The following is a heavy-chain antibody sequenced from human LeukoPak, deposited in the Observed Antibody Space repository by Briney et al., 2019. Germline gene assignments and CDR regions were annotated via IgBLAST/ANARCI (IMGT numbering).Heavy chain of an antibody. J-gene: IGHJ3*02. Sequence: PGGSLRLSCTASGFTFSGHWIHWVRQAPGMGLVWVSRINERGTDSMYAESVKGRFTISRDNAKNTVYLQMNSLRAEDTAVYYCASDLWFGDAFDIWGQGTMVTVSS. D-gene: IGHD3-10*01. CDR1: GFTFSGHW. V-gene: IGHV3-74*03. CDR2: INERGTDS. CDR3: ASDLWFGDAFDI.